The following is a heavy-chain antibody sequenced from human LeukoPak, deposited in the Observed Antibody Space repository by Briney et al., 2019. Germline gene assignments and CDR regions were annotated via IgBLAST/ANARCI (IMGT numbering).Heavy chain of an antibody. Sequence: GGSLRLSCAASGFTCSSYAMSWVRQAPGKGLEWVSAISGSGGSTYYADSVKGRFTISRDNSKNTLYLQMNSLRAEDTAVYYCAKARIAGPFNWFDPWGQGTLVTVSS. CDR1: GFTCSSYA. V-gene: IGHV3-23*01. D-gene: IGHD6-13*01. CDR2: ISGSGGST. CDR3: AKARIAGPFNWFDP. J-gene: IGHJ5*02.